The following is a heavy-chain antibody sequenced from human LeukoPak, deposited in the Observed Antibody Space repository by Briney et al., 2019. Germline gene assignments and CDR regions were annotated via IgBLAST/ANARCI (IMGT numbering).Heavy chain of an antibody. Sequence: ASAKVSCKASGYTFTGYWMHWVRQGPGQGLEWMGWINPNSGSTNYAHNFQGRVTMTRDTSISTAYMELSSLRSDDTAVYYCARDHGGTTMFVDAFDIWGQGTMVTVSS. CDR3: ARDHGGTTMFVDAFDI. CDR2: INPNSGST. J-gene: IGHJ3*02. CDR1: GYTFTGYW. D-gene: IGHD3-3*01. V-gene: IGHV1-2*02.